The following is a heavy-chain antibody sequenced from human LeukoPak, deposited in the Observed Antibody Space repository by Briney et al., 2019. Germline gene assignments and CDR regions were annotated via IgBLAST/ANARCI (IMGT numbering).Heavy chain of an antibody. CDR2: INSDGSST. D-gene: IGHD3-10*01. J-gene: IGHJ4*02. V-gene: IGHV3-74*01. CDR1: GFTFSVYE. CDR3: AGERSDMTDY. Sequence: GGSLRLSCAASGFTFSVYEMNWVRQAPGRGLVWVSRINSDGSSTSYADSVKGRFTISRDNAKNTLYLQMNSLRADDTAVYYCAGERSDMTDYWGQGTLVTVSS.